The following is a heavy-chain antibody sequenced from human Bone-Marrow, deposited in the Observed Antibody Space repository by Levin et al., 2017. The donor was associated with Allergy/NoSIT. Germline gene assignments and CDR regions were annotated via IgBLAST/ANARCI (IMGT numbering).Heavy chain of an antibody. CDR3: ARLAYCGVDCYAFDY. CDR2: IFHSGTT. CDR1: GGSFSDSY. Sequence: SQTLSLTCAVYGGSFSDSYWSWIRQTPGEGLEWIGQIFHSGTTIFNPSLKSRVTISVDTSKNQFSLKLRSLTAADTAVYYCARLAYCGVDCYAFDYWGQGALVTVSS. J-gene: IGHJ4*02. V-gene: IGHV4-34*12. D-gene: IGHD2-21*02.